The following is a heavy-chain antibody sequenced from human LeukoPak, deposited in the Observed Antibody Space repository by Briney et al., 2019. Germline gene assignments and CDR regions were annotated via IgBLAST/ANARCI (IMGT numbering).Heavy chain of an antibody. Sequence: PPETLSLTCTVSGGSISSYYWSRIRQPPGKGLEWIGYIYYSGSTNYNPSLKSRVTISVDTSKNQFSLKLSSVTAADTAVYYCARGVFTYLDYWGQGTLVTVSS. J-gene: IGHJ4*02. CDR1: GGSISSYY. CDR2: IYYSGST. V-gene: IGHV4-59*01. CDR3: ARGVFTYLDY.